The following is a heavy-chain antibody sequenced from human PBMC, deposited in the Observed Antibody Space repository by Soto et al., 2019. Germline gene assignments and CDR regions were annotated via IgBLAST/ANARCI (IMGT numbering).Heavy chain of an antibody. J-gene: IGHJ4*02. V-gene: IGHV4-4*02. CDR1: GGSNSRSNR. Sequence: PSETLSLTCAVSGGSNSRSNRWTWVRQPPWKGLEWIGEIYHSGTPYYNPSLKSRFTISVDTSKNPFSLKLSSVTVADQPVYDPPRRTRCCDNLTGYYSLDYWGQGTLVTVCS. CDR3: PRRTRCCDNLTGYYSLDY. D-gene: IGHD3-9*01. CDR2: IYHSGTP.